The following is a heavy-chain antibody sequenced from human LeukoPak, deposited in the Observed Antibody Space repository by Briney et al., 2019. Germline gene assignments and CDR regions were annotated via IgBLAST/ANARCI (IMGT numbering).Heavy chain of an antibody. CDR1: GGSISSSSYY. J-gene: IGHJ4*02. CDR3: AREARNWNDERYYFDY. CDR2: IYYSGST. V-gene: IGHV4-39*07. Sequence: SETLSLTCTVPGGSISSSSYYWGWIRQPPGKGLEWIGSIYYSGSTYYNPSLKSRVTISVDTSKNQFSLKLSSVTAADTAVYYCAREARNWNDERYYFDYRGQGTLVTVSS. D-gene: IGHD1-1*01.